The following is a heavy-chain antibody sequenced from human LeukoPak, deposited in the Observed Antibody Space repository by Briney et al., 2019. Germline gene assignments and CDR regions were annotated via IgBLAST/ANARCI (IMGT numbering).Heavy chain of an antibody. Sequence: SETLSLTCTVSGGSISSGGYYWSWIRQHPGKGLEWIGYIYYSGSTYYNPSLKSRVTISVDTSKNQFSLKLSSVTAADTAVYYCARGEYGSGSYSDSSFDYWGQGTLVTVSS. D-gene: IGHD3-10*01. CDR3: ARGEYGSGSYSDSSFDY. CDR2: IYYSGST. V-gene: IGHV4-31*03. J-gene: IGHJ4*02. CDR1: GGSISSGGYY.